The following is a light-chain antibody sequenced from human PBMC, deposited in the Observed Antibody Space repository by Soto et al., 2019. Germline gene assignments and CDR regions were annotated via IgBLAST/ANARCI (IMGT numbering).Light chain of an antibody. V-gene: IGLV2-8*01. J-gene: IGLJ2*01. Sequence: QSALTQPPSVSGSPGQSVTIPCSGTSGDVGGYNYVSWYQQHPGTAPKLVIYEVSERPSAVPDRFSGSKSGNTASLTVSGLQADDEADYYCSSYAGNNIVVFGGGTQLTVL. CDR1: SGDVGGYNY. CDR2: EVS. CDR3: SSYAGNNIVV.